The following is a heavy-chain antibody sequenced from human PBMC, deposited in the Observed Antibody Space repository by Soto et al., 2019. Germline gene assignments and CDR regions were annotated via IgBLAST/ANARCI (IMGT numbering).Heavy chain of an antibody. V-gene: IGHV1-69*08. CDR3: ATFRFGSAWDYFDY. Sequence: QIQLVQSGAEVKKPGSPVKVSCKASGGPFSSYTFNWVRQAPGQGLEWMGRSIPLLGTANLAQRFQGRGTITADKSTSTGYMEMNSLSSADTAMYYCATFRFGSAWDYFDYWGQGTLVTVSS. J-gene: IGHJ4*02. D-gene: IGHD3-10*01. CDR2: SIPLLGTA. CDR1: GGPFSSYT.